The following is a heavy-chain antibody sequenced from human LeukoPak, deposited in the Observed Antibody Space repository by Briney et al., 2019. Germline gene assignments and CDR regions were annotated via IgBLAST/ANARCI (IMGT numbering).Heavy chain of an antibody. Sequence: SQTLSLTCTVSGGSISSGSYYWSWIRQPAGKGLESIGRIYTSGSTNYNPSLKRRVTISVDTSQNQFSLKLSSVTAADTAVYYCAREGLGYCSGGSCYFNWFDPWGQGTLVTVSS. J-gene: IGHJ5*02. D-gene: IGHD2-15*01. CDR3: AREGLGYCSGGSCYFNWFDP. V-gene: IGHV4-61*02. CDR2: IYTSGST. CDR1: GGSISSGSYY.